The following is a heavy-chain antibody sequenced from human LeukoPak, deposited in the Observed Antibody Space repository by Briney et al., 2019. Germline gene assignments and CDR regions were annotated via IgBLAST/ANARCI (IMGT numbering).Heavy chain of an antibody. J-gene: IGHJ3*02. D-gene: IGHD3-22*01. Sequence: GGSLRLSCAASGFTFSDYSMHWVRQAPAKGLEYVSVISSNGGSTYYADSVKGRFTISRDNSKNTLYLQMGRLRAEDMAVYYCARMIGDDAFDIWGQGTMVTVSS. CDR1: GFTFSDYS. CDR2: ISSNGGST. CDR3: ARMIGDDAFDI. V-gene: IGHV3-64*02.